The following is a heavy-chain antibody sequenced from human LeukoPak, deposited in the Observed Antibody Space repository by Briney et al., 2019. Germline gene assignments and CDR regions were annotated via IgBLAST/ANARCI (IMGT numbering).Heavy chain of an antibody. J-gene: IGHJ4*02. CDR3: ARNENSGWGYFNY. Sequence: SGGSLRLSCAASRFTFNSYAMSWVRQAPGKGLEWVSVIGGSNGITFYVGSVKGRFTISRDNSKDTLNLQMNSLRAEDTAVYYCARNENSGWGYFNYWARAPWSPSPQ. CDR2: IGGSNGIT. CDR1: RFTFNSYA. V-gene: IGHV3-23*01. D-gene: IGHD5-12*01.